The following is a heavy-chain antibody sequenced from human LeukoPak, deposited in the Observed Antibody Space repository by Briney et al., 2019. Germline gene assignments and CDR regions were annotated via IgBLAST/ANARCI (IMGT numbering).Heavy chain of an antibody. CDR1: GFTFSSYE. CDR3: VQESSSLLRSYFDY. D-gene: IGHD2-15*01. Sequence: PGGSLRLSCAASGFTFSSYEMNWVRQAPGKGLEWVSYISSSGSTIYYAASVKGRFTISRDNAKNSLYLQMNSLRAEDTAVYYCVQESSSLLRSYFDYWGQGTLVTVSS. CDR2: ISSSGSTI. V-gene: IGHV3-48*03. J-gene: IGHJ4*02.